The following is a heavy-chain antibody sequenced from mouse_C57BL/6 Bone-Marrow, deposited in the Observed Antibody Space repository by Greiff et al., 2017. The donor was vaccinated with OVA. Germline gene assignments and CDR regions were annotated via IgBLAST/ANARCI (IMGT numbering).Heavy chain of an antibody. CDR3: AKGTDYLGPYAMDY. D-gene: IGHD1-1*01. J-gene: IGHJ4*01. V-gene: IGHV1-7*01. Sequence: QVHVKQSGAELAKPGASVKLSCKASGYTFTSYWMHWVKQRPGQGLEWIGYINPSSGYTKYNQKFKDKATLTADKSSSTAYMQLSSLTYEDSAVYYCAKGTDYLGPYAMDYWGQGTSVTVSS. CDR1: GYTFTSYW. CDR2: INPSSGYT.